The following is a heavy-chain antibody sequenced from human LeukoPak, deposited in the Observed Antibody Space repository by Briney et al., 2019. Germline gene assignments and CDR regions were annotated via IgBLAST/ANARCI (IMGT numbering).Heavy chain of an antibody. CDR2: ISSSGSTI. V-gene: IGHV3-11*01. CDR3: AKDLWYSGSYYDY. Sequence: GGSLRLSCAASGFTFSDHYMSWIRQAPGKGLEWVSYISSSGSTIYYADSVKGRFTISRDNSKNTLYLQMNSLRAEDTAVYYCAKDLWYSGSYYDYWGQGTLVTVSS. J-gene: IGHJ4*02. D-gene: IGHD1-26*01. CDR1: GFTFSDHY.